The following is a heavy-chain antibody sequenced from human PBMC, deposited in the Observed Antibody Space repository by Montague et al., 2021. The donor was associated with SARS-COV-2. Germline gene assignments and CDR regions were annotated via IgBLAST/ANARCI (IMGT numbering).Heavy chain of an antibody. Sequence: SETLSLTCSVTGGSFDSDNFFWGWIRQPPGKRLEWIGVISNGGRTFDNPSLKSRVTISVHTSRNQLSLNVKSVTAADTAVYYGARHRRYDVVTYYPDFWGQGILVTVSS. V-gene: IGHV4-39*01. J-gene: IGHJ4*02. CDR1: GGSFDSDNFF. CDR3: ARHRRYDVVTYYPDF. D-gene: IGHD3-9*01. CDR2: ISNGGRT.